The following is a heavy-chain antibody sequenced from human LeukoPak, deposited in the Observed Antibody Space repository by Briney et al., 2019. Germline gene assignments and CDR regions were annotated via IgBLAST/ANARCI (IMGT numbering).Heavy chain of an antibody. CDR2: VRNSGST. V-gene: IGHV4-59*08. D-gene: IGHD6-19*01. Sequence: KPSETLSLTCTVSGGSISSNHWGWIRQPPGKGLEWIGYVRNSGSTNYNASFKSRVTISVDTSKKQVSLQLSSVTAADTAVYYCARHRSLVTGTGVFDLWGQGTMVPVSS. CDR3: ARHRSLVTGTGVFDL. CDR1: GGSISSNH. J-gene: IGHJ3*01.